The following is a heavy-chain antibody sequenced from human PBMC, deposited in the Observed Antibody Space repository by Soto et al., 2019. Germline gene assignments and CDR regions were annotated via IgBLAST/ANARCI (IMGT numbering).Heavy chain of an antibody. CDR1: GFTFSSYA. J-gene: IGHJ1*01. CDR3: ATQLAAACYYQH. Sequence: HPGGSLRLSCAASGFTFSSYAMSWVRQAPGKGLEWVSAISGSGGSTYYADSVKGRFTISRDNSKNTLYLQMNSLRAEDTAVYYCATQLAAACYYQHWGQGTLVTVSS. CDR2: ISGSGGST. D-gene: IGHD6-13*01. V-gene: IGHV3-23*01.